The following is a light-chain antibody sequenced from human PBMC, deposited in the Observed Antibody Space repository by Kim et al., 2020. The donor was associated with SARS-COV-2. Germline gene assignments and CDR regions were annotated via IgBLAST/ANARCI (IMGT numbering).Light chain of an antibody. CDR3: QAWDSSAAV. Sequence: SVSPGQTASITCSGDKLGDKYACWYQQKPGPSPVLVTYQDSKRPSGIPERFSGSNSGNTASLTISGTQAMDEADYYCQAWDSSAAVFGGGTQLTVL. CDR1: KLGDKY. V-gene: IGLV3-1*01. J-gene: IGLJ2*01. CDR2: QDS.